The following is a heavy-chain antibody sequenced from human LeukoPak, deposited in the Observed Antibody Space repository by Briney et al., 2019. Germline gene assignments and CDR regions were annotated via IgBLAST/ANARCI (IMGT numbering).Heavy chain of an antibody. D-gene: IGHD2-2*02. J-gene: IGHJ4*02. V-gene: IGHV1-69*13. CDR3: AREWVHCSSTSCYKAYYFDY. CDR1: GGTFSSYA. CDR2: IIPIFGTA. Sequence: SVKVSCKASGGTFSSYAVSWVRQAPGQGLEWMGGIIPIFGTANYAQKFQGRVTITADESTSTAYMELSSLRSEDTAVYYCAREWVHCSSTSCYKAYYFDYWGQGTLVTVSS.